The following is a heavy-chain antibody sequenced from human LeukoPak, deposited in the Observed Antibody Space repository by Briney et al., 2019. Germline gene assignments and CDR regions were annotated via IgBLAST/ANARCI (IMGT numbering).Heavy chain of an antibody. V-gene: IGHV3-48*02. J-gene: IGHJ4*02. CDR3: AKGRGTTVTSAANY. CDR1: GFTFSYYS. Sequence: GGSLRLSCAASGFTFSYYSMNWVRQAPGKGLEWVSYIGTSSTTTYYADSVKGRFTISRDNVKNLLYLQMNSLRDEDTAVYYCAKGRGTTVTSAANYWGQGTLVTVSS. CDR2: IGTSSTTT. D-gene: IGHD4-17*01.